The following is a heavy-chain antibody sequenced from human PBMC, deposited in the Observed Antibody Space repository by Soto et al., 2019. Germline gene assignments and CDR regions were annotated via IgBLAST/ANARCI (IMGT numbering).Heavy chain of an antibody. J-gene: IGHJ6*02. CDR3: ARSTVTYSRCMDV. D-gene: IGHD4-17*01. CDR2: ISSSGTTV. Sequence: EVQLEESGGGLVQPGGSLRLSCAASGFTFRNYEMNWVRQAPGKGLEWISYISSSGTTVYYAGSVTGRFTISRDNAKNSLYLPMPRLRAEDTALYYCARSTVTYSRCMDVWGQGTTVTVSS. CDR1: GFTFRNYE. V-gene: IGHV3-48*03.